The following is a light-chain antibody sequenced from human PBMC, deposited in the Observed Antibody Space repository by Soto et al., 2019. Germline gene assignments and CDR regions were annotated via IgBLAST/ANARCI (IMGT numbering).Light chain of an antibody. CDR1: QDISTD. J-gene: IGKJ1*01. CDR3: LQHNDYPPT. V-gene: IGKV1-17*01. Sequence: DIQMTQSPSSLSASVGDRVTITCRASQDISTDLGWYQQKPGKAPKRLIYAASSLQSGVPSRFSGSGSGTEFTLTSSSLQPEDYATYYCLQHNDYPPTFGQGTKVEI. CDR2: AAS.